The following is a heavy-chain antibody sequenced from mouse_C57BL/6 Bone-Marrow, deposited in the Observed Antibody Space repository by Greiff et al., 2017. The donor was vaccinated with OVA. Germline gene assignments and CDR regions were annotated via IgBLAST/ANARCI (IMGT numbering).Heavy chain of an antibody. CDR3: GSCDITTVVAPYAMDY. D-gene: IGHD1-1*01. J-gene: IGHJ4*01. Sequence: VQLQQSGPELVKPGASVKMSCKASGYTFTDYNMHWVKQSHGKSLEWIGYINPNNGGTSYNQKFKGKATLTVNKSSSTAYMELRSLTSEDSAVYYCGSCDITTVVAPYAMDYWGQGTSVTVSS. CDR1: GYTFTDYN. V-gene: IGHV1-22*01. CDR2: INPNNGGT.